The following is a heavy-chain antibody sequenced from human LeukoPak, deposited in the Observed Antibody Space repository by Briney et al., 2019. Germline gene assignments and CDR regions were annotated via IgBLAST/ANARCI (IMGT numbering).Heavy chain of an antibody. CDR2: IKQDGSEK. J-gene: IGHJ4*02. Sequence: EGSLRLSCVASGFTFSSYWMSWVRQAPGKGLEWVANIKQDGSEKYYVDSVKGRFTISRDNAKNSLYLQMNSLRAEDAAVYYCARYNDYGVSFDYWGQGTLVTVSS. V-gene: IGHV3-7*03. CDR3: ARYNDYGVSFDY. D-gene: IGHD4-17*01. CDR1: GFTFSSYW.